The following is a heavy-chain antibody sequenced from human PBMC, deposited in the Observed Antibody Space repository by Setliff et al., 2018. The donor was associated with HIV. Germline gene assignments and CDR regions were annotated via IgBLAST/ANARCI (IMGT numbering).Heavy chain of an antibody. J-gene: IGHJ4*02. CDR2: INYHGSDI. Sequence: PGGSLRLSCVGSGLTFSNHWMQWVRQAPGKGLVWVSRINYHGSDISYADSVKGRFTISRDNAKNTVYLQMNNLRDEDTAVYFCVRDGVGTTPFDYWGQGSLVTVSS. CDR1: GLTFSNHW. D-gene: IGHD1-26*01. V-gene: IGHV3-74*01. CDR3: VRDGVGTTPFDY.